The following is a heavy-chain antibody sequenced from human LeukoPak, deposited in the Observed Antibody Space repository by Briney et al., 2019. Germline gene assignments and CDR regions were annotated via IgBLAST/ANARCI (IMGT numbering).Heavy chain of an antibody. V-gene: IGHV3-21*04. J-gene: IGHJ4*02. CDR2: ISSSSSYI. CDR1: GFTFSSYA. Sequence: PGGSLRLSCVASGFTFSSYAMNWVRQAPGKGLEWVSSISSSSSYIYYADSVKGRFTISRDNAKNSLYLQMNSLRAEDTAVYFCAKRGVVIRVILVGFHKEAYYFDSWGQGALVTVSS. CDR3: AKRGVVIRVILVGFHKEAYYFDS. D-gene: IGHD3-22*01.